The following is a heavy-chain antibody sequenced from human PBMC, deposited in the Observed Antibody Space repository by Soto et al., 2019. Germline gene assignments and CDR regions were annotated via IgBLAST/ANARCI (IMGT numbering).Heavy chain of an antibody. J-gene: IGHJ6*02. V-gene: IGHV3-23*01. Sequence: GGSLRLSCGASGFTFSDNAMTWVRQAPGKRLEWVSSISDDGDSTYYADSVKGRFAVSRDNSKNTLFLHMNSLGAEDTAVYYCAKSLSTAVNYGLDVWGQGTSVTVSS. CDR1: GFTFSDNA. CDR2: ISDDGDST. D-gene: IGHD2-2*01. CDR3: AKSLSTAVNYGLDV.